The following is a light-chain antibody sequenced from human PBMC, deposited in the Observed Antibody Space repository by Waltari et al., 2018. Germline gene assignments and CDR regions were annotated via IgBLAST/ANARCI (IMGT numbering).Light chain of an antibody. CDR2: NNM. V-gene: IGLV1-44*01. J-gene: IGLJ2*01. CDR1: SSSIGNNT. Sequence: QSVLTQPPSVSGTPGQRVTISCSGSSSSIGNNTVHWYQQLPGTVPSLLIYNNMVRPTGVPDRFSGSKSGTSASLVITGLQSEDEADYYCAAWHDSLNGVAFGGGTKVTVL. CDR3: AAWHDSLNGVA.